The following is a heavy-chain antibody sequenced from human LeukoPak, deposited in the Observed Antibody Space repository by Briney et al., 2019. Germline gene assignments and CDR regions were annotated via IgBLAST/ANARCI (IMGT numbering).Heavy chain of an antibody. CDR2: IKDDDSGA. Sequence: PGGSLRLSCAASGFVFSSYWMHWVRQAPGKGLEWVARIKDDDSGATYADSVKGRFTISRDNAKKALYLEMKSLRVEDTAMYYCVRNDAFDIWGQGTMVTVSS. V-gene: IGHV3-74*03. CDR3: VRNDAFDI. CDR1: GFVFSSYW. J-gene: IGHJ3*02.